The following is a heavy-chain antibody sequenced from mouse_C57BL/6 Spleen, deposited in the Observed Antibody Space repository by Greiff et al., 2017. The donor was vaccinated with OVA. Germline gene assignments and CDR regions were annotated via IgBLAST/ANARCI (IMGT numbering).Heavy chain of an antibody. CDR2: ISDGGSYT. CDR3: ARAGDDCDGFAY. V-gene: IGHV5-4*03. Sequence: EVKVVESGGGLVKPGGSLKLSCAASGFTFSSYAMSWVRQTPEKRLEWVATISDGGSYTYYPDNVKGRFTISRDNAKNNLYLQMSHLKSEDTAVYYCARAGDDCDGFAYWGQGTLVTVSA. J-gene: IGHJ3*01. CDR1: GFTFSSYA. D-gene: IGHD2-4*01.